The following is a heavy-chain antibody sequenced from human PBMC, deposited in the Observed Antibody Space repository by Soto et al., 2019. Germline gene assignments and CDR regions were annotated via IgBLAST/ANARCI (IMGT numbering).Heavy chain of an antibody. J-gene: IGHJ3*02. V-gene: IGHV3-30*18. CDR1: GFTFSSYG. CDR3: AKGFWLDIVVVPAARGSHDAFDI. D-gene: IGHD2-2*01. Sequence: GGSLRLSCAASGFTFSSYGMHWVRQAPGKGLEWVAVISYDGSNKYYADSVKGRFTISRDNSKNTLYLQMNSLRAEDTAVYYCAKGFWLDIVVVPAARGSHDAFDIWGQGTMVTVSS. CDR2: ISYDGSNK.